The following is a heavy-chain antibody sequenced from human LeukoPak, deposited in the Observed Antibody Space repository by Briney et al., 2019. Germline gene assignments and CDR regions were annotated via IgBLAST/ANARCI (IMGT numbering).Heavy chain of an antibody. CDR1: GYTFTTYD. J-gene: IGHJ4*02. CDR2: MNTDSGNT. V-gene: IGHV1-8*01. CDR3: ARGIRNELYSDS. D-gene: IGHD3-10*01. Sequence: ASVKVTCKASGYTFTTYDITWLRQPAGQGLEWMGWMNTDSGNTGYAQKFEGRVTMTGDTSTGTAYMELSSLRSEDTAVYCCARGIRNELYSDSWGQGTLITVSS.